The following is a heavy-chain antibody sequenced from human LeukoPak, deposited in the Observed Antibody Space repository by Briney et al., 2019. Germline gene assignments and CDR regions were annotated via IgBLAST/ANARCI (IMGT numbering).Heavy chain of an antibody. V-gene: IGHV3-15*07. Sequence: GGSLRLSCAASGFIFNNAWMNWVRQAPGQGLERVGRIKSKTDGGTTDYAAPVKGRFTISTDDSKNTLYLQMSSLKTEDTAVYYCTTGNTMVRGIIRLYGMDVWGQGTTVTVSS. J-gene: IGHJ6*02. CDR1: GFIFNNAW. D-gene: IGHD3-10*01. CDR3: TTGNTMVRGIIRLYGMDV. CDR2: IKSKTDGGTT.